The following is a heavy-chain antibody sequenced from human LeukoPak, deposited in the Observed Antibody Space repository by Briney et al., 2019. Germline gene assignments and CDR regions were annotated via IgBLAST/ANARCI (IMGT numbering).Heavy chain of an antibody. D-gene: IGHD6-19*01. CDR2: ISYDGSNK. J-gene: IGHJ3*02. Sequence: PGGSLRLSCAASGFTFSSYDMHWVRQAPGKGLEWVAVISYDGSNKYYADSVKGRFTISRDTSKNTLYLQMNTLRSEDTAVYYCARDDPYSSGWYIVFDIWGQGTMVTVSS. CDR3: ARDDPYSSGWYIVFDI. CDR1: GFTFSSYD. V-gene: IGHV3-30*03.